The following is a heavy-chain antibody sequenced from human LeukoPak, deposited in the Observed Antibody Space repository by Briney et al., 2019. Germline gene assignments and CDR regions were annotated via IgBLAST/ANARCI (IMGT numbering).Heavy chain of an antibody. CDR2: ITGSGGDT. CDR1: EFTFNNYA. CDR3: AKGSRDSRPYYFDF. J-gene: IGHJ4*02. D-gene: IGHD3-10*01. V-gene: IGHV3-23*01. Sequence: PGGSLRLSCAASEFTFNNYAMSWVRQAPGKGLEWVSAITGSGGDTCHADSVKGRFTISRDNSKNTLYLQMNSLRAEDMAVYYCAKGSRDSRPYYFDFWGQGTLVTVSS.